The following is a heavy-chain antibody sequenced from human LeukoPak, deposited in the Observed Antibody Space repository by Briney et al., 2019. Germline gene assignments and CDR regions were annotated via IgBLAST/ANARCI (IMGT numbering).Heavy chain of an antibody. D-gene: IGHD3-9*01. CDR2: INHSGST. V-gene: IGHV4-34*01. Sequence: SETLSLTCAVYGGSFSGYYWSWIRQPQGKGLEWIGEINHSGSTNYNPSLKSRVTTSVDTSKNQFSLKLSSVTAADTAVYYCARGARYYDILTGLDYWGQGTLVTVSS. J-gene: IGHJ4*02. CDR3: ARGARYYDILTGLDY. CDR1: GGSFSGYY.